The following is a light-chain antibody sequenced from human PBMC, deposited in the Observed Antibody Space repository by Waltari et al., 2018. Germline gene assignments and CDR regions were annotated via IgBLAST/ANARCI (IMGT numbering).Light chain of an antibody. V-gene: IGKV1-17*01. J-gene: IGKJ2*01. CDR2: AAS. Sequence: VQIPQSPSSLSASAAETVTITCRASQGIKTYLNWNKHKPGKAPKRLIYAASSGQSGAPSRFGGSGSGPDFTLTISGLQPKDFATYFCLHYDSPPYTFGPGTKVEIK. CDR1: QGIKTY. CDR3: LHYDSPPYT.